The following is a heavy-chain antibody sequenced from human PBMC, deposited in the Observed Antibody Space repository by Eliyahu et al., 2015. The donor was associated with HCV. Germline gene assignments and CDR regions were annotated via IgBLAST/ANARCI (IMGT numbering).Heavy chain of an antibody. V-gene: IGHV3-33*01. CDR3: ARDLYYYDSTGYGAPEY. J-gene: IGHJ4*02. D-gene: IGHD3-22*01. CDR2: IWYDGSNK. CDR1: GFTXSXXG. Sequence: QVQLVESGGGVVQPGRSLRLSCAASGFTXSXXGIHWVRQAPGKGLEWVALIWYDGSNKYYADSVKGRFTISRDNSKNTLYLQMNSLRVEDTAVYYCARDLYYYDSTGYGAPEYWGQGTLVTVSS.